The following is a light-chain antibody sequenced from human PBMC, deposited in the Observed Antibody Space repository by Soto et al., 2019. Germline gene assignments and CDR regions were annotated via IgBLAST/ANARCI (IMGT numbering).Light chain of an antibody. CDR3: QQYSTSPYT. CDR2: GAS. V-gene: IGKV3-20*01. Sequence: EIVLTQSPGTLSLSPGERATLSCRASQIVSNNYLAWYQQKPGQTPRLLIYGASSRATGIPDSFSGSGSGTDFTLTISRLEPEDFAVYYCQQYSTSPYTFGQGTKLEIK. J-gene: IGKJ2*01. CDR1: QIVSNNY.